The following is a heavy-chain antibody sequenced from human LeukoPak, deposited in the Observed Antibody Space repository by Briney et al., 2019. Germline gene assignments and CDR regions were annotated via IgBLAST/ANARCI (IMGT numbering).Heavy chain of an antibody. J-gene: IGHJ4*02. Sequence: GGSLRLSCAASGFTVSSNNNYMSWVRQAPGKGPEWVSVLYTGGRTDYADSVKGRFTISRDNSKNTLYLQMNSLRAEDTAVYYCARDRAQYYYDSSALRTFDYWGQGTLVTVSS. V-gene: IGHV3-53*05. CDR2: LYTGGRT. D-gene: IGHD3-22*01. CDR1: GFTVSSNNNY. CDR3: ARDRAQYYYDSSALRTFDY.